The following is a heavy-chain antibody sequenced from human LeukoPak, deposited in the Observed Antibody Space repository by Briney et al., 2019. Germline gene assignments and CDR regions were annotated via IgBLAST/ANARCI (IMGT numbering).Heavy chain of an antibody. CDR1: GGSISSYY. CDR3: ARGTEYYYDSSGYFNWFDP. V-gene: IGHV4-59*01. D-gene: IGHD3-22*01. J-gene: IGHJ5*02. Sequence: PSETLSLTCTVSGGSISSYYWSWIRQPPGKGLEWIGYIYYSGSTNYNPSLKSRVTISVDTSKNQFSLKLSSVTAADTAVYYCARGTEYYYDSSGYFNWFDPWGQGTLVTVSS. CDR2: IYYSGST.